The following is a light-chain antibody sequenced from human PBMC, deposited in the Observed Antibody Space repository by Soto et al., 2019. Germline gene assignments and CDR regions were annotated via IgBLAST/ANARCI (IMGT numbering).Light chain of an antibody. Sequence: EIVLTQSPGTLSLSPGERATLSCRASHSVSSSYLAWYQQNPGQPPRLLIYGASTRATGIPARFSGSGSGTEFTLTISSLQSEDFAVYYCQQYNNWPITSGQGTRLEIK. CDR1: HSVSSS. J-gene: IGKJ5*01. V-gene: IGKV3-15*01. CDR2: GAS. CDR3: QQYNNWPIT.